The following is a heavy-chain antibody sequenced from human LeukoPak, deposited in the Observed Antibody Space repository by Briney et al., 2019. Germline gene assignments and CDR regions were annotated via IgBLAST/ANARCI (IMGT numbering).Heavy chain of an antibody. CDR2: IYHSGST. J-gene: IGHJ3*02. Sequence: SETLSLTCTVSGGSISSYYWGWIRQPPGKGLEWIGSIYHSGSTYYNPSLKSRVTISVDTSKNQFSLKLSSVTAADTAVYYCARPNYYDSSGYYPDAFDIWGQGTMVTVSS. V-gene: IGHV4-38-2*02. CDR3: ARPNYYDSSGYYPDAFDI. CDR1: GGSISSYY. D-gene: IGHD3-22*01.